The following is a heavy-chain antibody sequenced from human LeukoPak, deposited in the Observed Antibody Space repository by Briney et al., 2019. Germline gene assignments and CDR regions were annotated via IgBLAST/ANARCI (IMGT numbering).Heavy chain of an antibody. Sequence: GGSLRLSCAASGFTFSSYGMHWVRQAPGKGLEWVAFIRYDGSNKYYADSVKGRFTISRDNSKNTLYLQMNSLRAEDTAVYYCEKDATITMVRGVINWFDPWGQGTLVTASS. V-gene: IGHV3-30*02. CDR2: IRYDGSNK. CDR1: GFTFSSYG. J-gene: IGHJ5*02. CDR3: EKDATITMVRGVINWFDP. D-gene: IGHD3-10*01.